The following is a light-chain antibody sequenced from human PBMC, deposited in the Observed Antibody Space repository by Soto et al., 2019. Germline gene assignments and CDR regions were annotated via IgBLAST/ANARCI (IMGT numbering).Light chain of an antibody. V-gene: IGLV2-23*01. Sequence: QSALTQPASVSGSPGQSITISCTGTSSDVGGYNLVSWYQQHPGKAPKLVIYEGSKRPSGVSNRFSGSKSGNTASLTISGLQAEDEADYYCCSYAGSSTDVFGTGTQLTVL. CDR3: CSYAGSSTDV. CDR2: EGS. CDR1: SSDVGGYNL. J-gene: IGLJ1*01.